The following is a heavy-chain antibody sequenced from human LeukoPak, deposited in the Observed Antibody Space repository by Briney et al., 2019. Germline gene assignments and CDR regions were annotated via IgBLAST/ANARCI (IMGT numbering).Heavy chain of an antibody. CDR1: GFTFSSFA. V-gene: IGHV3-30*18. CDR2: ISYDANHK. Sequence: GGSLRLSCAASGFTFSSFAMNWVRQAPGKGLEWVAIISYDANHKFYGDSVKGRFTISRDNSKNTLYLEMNSLGNEDTAVYYCAKVGSYYYGSGSYWLDPWGQGTLVTVSS. D-gene: IGHD3-10*01. CDR3: AKVGSYYYGSGSYWLDP. J-gene: IGHJ5*02.